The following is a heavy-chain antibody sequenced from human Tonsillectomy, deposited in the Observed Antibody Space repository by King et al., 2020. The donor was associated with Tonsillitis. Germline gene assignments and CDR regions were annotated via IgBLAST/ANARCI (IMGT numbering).Heavy chain of an antibody. Sequence: VQLQESGPGLVKPSETLSPTCTVSGGSISSSSYYWGWIRQPPGKGLEWIGSIYYSGSTYYNPSLKSRVTISVDTSKNQFSLKLSSVTAADTAVYYCARDFAQTGTTPSKIDYWGQGTLVTVSS. D-gene: IGHD1-1*01. J-gene: IGHJ4*02. V-gene: IGHV4-39*07. CDR3: ARDFAQTGTTPSKIDY. CDR1: GGSISSSSYY. CDR2: IYYSGST.